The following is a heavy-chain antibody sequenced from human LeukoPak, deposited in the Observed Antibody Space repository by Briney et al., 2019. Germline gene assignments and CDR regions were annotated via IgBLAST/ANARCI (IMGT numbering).Heavy chain of an antibody. V-gene: IGHV3-21*01. D-gene: IGHD2-21*02. CDR1: GFTFSSYS. CDR3: ARGGCGGDCYSWASWFDP. J-gene: IGHJ5*02. CDR2: ISSSSSYI. Sequence: GGSLRLSCAASGFTFSSYSMNWVRQAPGKGLEWVSSISSSSSYIYYADSVKGRFTISRDNAKNSLYLQMNSLRAEDTAVYYCARGGCGGDCYSWASWFDPWGQGTLVTVSS.